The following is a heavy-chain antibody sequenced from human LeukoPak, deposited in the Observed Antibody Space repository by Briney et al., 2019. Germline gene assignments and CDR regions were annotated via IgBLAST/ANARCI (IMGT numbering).Heavy chain of an antibody. CDR3: ARDLKSSDWNDGGYYYYMDV. CDR1: GFIFSTYA. J-gene: IGHJ6*03. Sequence: PGGSLRLSCAASGFIFSTYAMSWVRQAPGKGLEWVSAISGSGGNTYYADSVRGRFTISRDNSKNTLYVQMNSLRAEDTAVYYCARDLKSSDWNDGGYYYYMDVWGKGTTVTVSS. V-gene: IGHV3-23*01. D-gene: IGHD1-1*01. CDR2: ISGSGGNT.